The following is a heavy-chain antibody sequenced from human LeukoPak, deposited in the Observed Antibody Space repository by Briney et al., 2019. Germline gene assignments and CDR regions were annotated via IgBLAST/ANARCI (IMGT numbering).Heavy chain of an antibody. V-gene: IGHV4-39*01. CDR3: ARQTSDYSYYFDH. D-gene: IGHD3-3*01. J-gene: IGHJ4*02. Sequence: ASETLSLTCTVSGGSISSGGYYWSWIRQPPGKGLEWIGYIYYSGSTYYNPSLKSRVTISVDTSKNQFSLKLNSVTAADTAVYYCARQTSDYSYYFDHWGQGTLVTVSS. CDR1: GGSISSGGYY. CDR2: IYYSGST.